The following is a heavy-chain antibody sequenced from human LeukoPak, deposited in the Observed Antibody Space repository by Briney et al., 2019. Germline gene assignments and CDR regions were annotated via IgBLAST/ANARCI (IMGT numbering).Heavy chain of an antibody. CDR1: GGTFSSYA. J-gene: IGHJ3*02. Sequence: SVKVSCKASGGTFSSYAISRVRQAPGQGLEWMGRIIPILGIANYAQKFQGRVTITADKSTSTAYMELSSLRSEDTAVYYCARRYCSSTSCYITTAFDIWGQGTMVTVSS. D-gene: IGHD2-2*02. V-gene: IGHV1-69*04. CDR2: IIPILGIA. CDR3: ARRYCSSTSCYITTAFDI.